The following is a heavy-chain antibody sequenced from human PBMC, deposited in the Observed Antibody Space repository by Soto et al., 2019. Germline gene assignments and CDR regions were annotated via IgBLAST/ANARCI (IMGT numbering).Heavy chain of an antibody. Sequence: PGGALRLSCAASGFIFSTYGMHWGRQAPGKGLEWVAVVWLDGSNTYYADSVKGRFTISRDNSKNTLYLEMNSLRVEDTAVYYCARYRGYNYGYSDYWGQGTLVTVSS. V-gene: IGHV3-33*01. D-gene: IGHD5-18*01. CDR3: ARYRGYNYGYSDY. CDR1: GFIFSTYG. CDR2: VWLDGSNT. J-gene: IGHJ4*02.